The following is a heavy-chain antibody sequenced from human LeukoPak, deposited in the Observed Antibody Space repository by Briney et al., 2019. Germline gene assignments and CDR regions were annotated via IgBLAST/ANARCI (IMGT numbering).Heavy chain of an antibody. D-gene: IGHD3-10*01. CDR3: ARSMVRAVTQVASDY. J-gene: IGHJ4*02. V-gene: IGHV1-18*01. CDR2: ISTYNGNT. Sequence: GASVKVSCKASGYTYSDYGISWVRQAPGQGLEWMGWISTYNGNTIYVEKLQGRVTMTTDTSTSTAYMELRSLRSDDTAVYYCARSMVRAVTQVASDYWGQGTLVTVFS. CDR1: GYTYSDYG.